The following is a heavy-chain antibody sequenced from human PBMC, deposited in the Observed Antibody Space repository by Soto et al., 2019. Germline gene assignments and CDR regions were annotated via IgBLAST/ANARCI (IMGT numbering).Heavy chain of an antibody. CDR2: INAGNGNT. V-gene: IGHV1-3*01. CDR3: ARAPKGYCSSTSCYYYYYMDI. Sequence: ASVKVSCKASGYTFTSYAMHWLRQAPGQRLEWMGWINAGNGNTKYSQKFQGRVTITRDTSASTAYMELSSLRSEDTAVYYCARAPKGYCSSTSCYYYYYMDIWGKGTTVNVSS. J-gene: IGHJ6*03. CDR1: GYTFTSYA. D-gene: IGHD2-2*01.